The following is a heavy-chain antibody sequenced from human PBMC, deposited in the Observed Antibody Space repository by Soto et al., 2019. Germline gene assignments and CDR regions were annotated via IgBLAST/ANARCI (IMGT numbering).Heavy chain of an antibody. CDR1: GFTFSNAW. D-gene: IGHD3-16*02. Sequence: EVQLVESGGGLVKPGGSLRLSCAASGFTFSNAWMSWVRQAPGKGLEWVARIKSKIDGGTMDHAAPLKGRFTISRDDSKNSLYLQMDSLETEDTAVYYCTTYDYIWGSDRYSWAYWGQVVLVTVSS. CDR2: IKSKIDGGTM. J-gene: IGHJ4*02. V-gene: IGHV3-15*01. CDR3: TTYDYIWGSDRYSWAY.